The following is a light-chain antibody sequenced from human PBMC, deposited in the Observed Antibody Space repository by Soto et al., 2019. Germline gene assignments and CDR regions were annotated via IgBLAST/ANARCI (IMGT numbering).Light chain of an antibody. CDR2: EVI. Sequence: QSALTQPASVSGSPGQSITISCTGTSSDVGGFNYVSWYQHHPGKAPKLMVYEVINRPSEVSNRFSGSKSGDTASLTISGLQAEDEADYYCSSYTSSYTLIFGGGTKVTVL. V-gene: IGLV2-14*01. CDR3: SSYTSSYTLI. J-gene: IGLJ2*01. CDR1: SSDVGGFNY.